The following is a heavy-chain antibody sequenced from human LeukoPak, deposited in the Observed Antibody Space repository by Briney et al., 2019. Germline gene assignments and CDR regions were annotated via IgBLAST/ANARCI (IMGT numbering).Heavy chain of an antibody. Sequence: GEPLKISCKCSGYSFTSYWIGWVRPLPGKGLEWMGIIYPGDSDTRYSPSFQGQVTISADKSISTAYLQWSSLKASDIAMYYCAQLASPTIQDAFDIWGQGTMVTASS. CDR2: IYPGDSDT. CDR1: GYSFTSYW. V-gene: IGHV5-51*01. J-gene: IGHJ3*02. CDR3: AQLASPTIQDAFDI. D-gene: IGHD2-2*02.